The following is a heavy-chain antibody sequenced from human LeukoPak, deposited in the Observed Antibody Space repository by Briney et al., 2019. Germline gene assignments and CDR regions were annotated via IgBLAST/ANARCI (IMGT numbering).Heavy chain of an antibody. V-gene: IGHV4-59*08. D-gene: IGHD3-22*01. CDR3: AGGDYYDSSGYYWDAFDI. Sequence: SETLSLTCTVSGGSISSYFWSWIRQPPGKGLEWIGYIYYSGSTNYNPSLKSRVTISVDTSKNQLSLSLTSVTAADTAVYYCAGGDYYDSSGYYWDAFDIWGQGTMVTVSS. CDR2: IYYSGST. J-gene: IGHJ3*02. CDR1: GGSISSYF.